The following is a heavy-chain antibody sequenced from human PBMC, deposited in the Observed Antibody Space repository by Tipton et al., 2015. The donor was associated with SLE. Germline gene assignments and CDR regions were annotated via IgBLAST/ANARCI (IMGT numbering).Heavy chain of an antibody. V-gene: IGHV4-61*02. CDR1: GVSITSGTHY. CDR2: IYSSGST. J-gene: IGHJ5*02. CDR3: ARDFRANGNWFDP. Sequence: TLSLTCTVSGVSITSGTHYWSWIRQPAGKGLEWIGRIYSSGSTNYNPSLKSRVTLSVDTSKNQFSLKLTSVTAADTAVYYCARDFRANGNWFDPWGQGTLVTVSS. D-gene: IGHD1-26*01.